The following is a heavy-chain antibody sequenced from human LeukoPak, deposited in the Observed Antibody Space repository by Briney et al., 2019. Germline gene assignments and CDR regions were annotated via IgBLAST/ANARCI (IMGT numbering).Heavy chain of an antibody. Sequence: PGGALRLSCAASGFTFSDYYMSWIRQAPGKGLEWVSYISGSSSFTKYADSVKGRFTISRDNAKNSLYLQMNSLRAEDTAVYYCARQYCSGGSCHFDYWGQGTLVTVSS. D-gene: IGHD2-15*01. CDR2: ISGSSSFT. CDR1: GFTFSDYY. CDR3: ARQYCSGGSCHFDY. V-gene: IGHV3-11*03. J-gene: IGHJ4*02.